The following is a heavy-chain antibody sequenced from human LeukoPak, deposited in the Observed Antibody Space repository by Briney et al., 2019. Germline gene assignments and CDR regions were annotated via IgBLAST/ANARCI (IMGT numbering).Heavy chain of an antibody. J-gene: IGHJ4*02. CDR1: GGSISSSSYY. D-gene: IGHD6-19*01. CDR3: ARLGYSSGYLDY. CDR2: IYYSGST. V-gene: IGHV4-39*01. Sequence: SETLSLTCTVSGGSISSSSYYWGWIRQPPGKGLEWIGNIYYSGSTYYNPSLKSRVTISVDTSKNQFSLQLSSVTAADTAVYYCARLGYSSGYLDYWGQGTVVTVSS.